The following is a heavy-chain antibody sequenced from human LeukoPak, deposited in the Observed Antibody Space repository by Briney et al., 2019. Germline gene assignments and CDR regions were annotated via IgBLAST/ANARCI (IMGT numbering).Heavy chain of an antibody. V-gene: IGHV1-18*01. CDR1: GYTFTSYG. CDR3: ARDRGPYDILTGYLPYDY. D-gene: IGHD3-9*01. J-gene: IGHJ4*02. CDR2: ISAYNGNT. Sequence: GASVKVSCKASGYTFTSYGISWVRQAPGQGLEWMGWISAYNGNTNYAQKLQGRVTMTTDTSTSIAYMELRSLRSDDTAVYYCARDRGPYDILTGYLPYDYWGQGTLVTVSS.